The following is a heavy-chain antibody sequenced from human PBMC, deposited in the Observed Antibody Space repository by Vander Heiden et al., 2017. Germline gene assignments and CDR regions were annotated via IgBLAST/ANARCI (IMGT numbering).Heavy chain of an antibody. J-gene: IGHJ4*02. Sequence: QVQLVESGGGVFQHGRSLTFTCPASGFTFSSYGMHGVRQAPGKGLEWVAVIWYDGSNKYYADSVKGRFTIARDNSKNTLYLQMNSLRAEDTAVYYCARGRTVTIYYFDYWGQGTLVTVSS. CDR2: IWYDGSNK. CDR1: GFTFSSYG. CDR3: ARGRTVTIYYFDY. D-gene: IGHD4-17*01. V-gene: IGHV3-33*01.